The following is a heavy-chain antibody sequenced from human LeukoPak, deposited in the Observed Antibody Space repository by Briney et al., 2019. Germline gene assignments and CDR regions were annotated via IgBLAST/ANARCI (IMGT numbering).Heavy chain of an antibody. V-gene: IGHV3-30-3*01. D-gene: IGHD1-1*01. CDR3: AGTVLNYYYRMDV. J-gene: IGHJ6*02. CDR2: ISYDGSNK. CDR1: GFTFSSYA. Sequence: GGSLRLSCAASGFTFSSYAMHWVRQAPGKGLEWVAVISYDGSNKYYADSVKGRFTISRDNSKNTLYLQMNSLRAEDTAVYYCAGTVLNYYYRMDVWGQGTTVTGFS.